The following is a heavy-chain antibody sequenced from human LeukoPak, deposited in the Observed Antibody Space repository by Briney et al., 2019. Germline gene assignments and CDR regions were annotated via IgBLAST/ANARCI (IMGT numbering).Heavy chain of an antibody. V-gene: IGHV3-7*01. CDR3: ATGATRLFDP. J-gene: IGHJ5*02. CDR1: GFTFSNSW. CDR2: IKQDGSEK. Sequence: GGSLRLSCAASGFTFSNSWMRWVRQAPGKGLEWGTNIKQDGSEKNYVDSVKGRFTISRDNAENSLYLEMNSLRAEDTAVYYCATGATRLFDPWGQGTLVTVSS.